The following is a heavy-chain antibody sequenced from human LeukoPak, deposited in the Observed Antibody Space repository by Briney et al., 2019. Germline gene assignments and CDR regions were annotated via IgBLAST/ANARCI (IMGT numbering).Heavy chain of an antibody. Sequence: PSETLSLTCTVSGDSVSSSHWSWIRQPPGKGREWIGDMYTSGSTNYNPSLKTRVTLSTDTSRNQLSLRLRSLTAADTAVYYCARLVFFDYISAVTEVSFYYMDAWGKGTTVIVSS. CDR3: ARLVFFDYISAVTEVSFYYMDA. D-gene: IGHD6-25*01. V-gene: IGHV4-4*09. CDR1: GDSVSSSH. CDR2: MYTSGST. J-gene: IGHJ6*03.